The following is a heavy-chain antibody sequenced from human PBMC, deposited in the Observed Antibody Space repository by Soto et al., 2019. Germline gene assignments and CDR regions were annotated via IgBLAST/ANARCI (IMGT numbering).Heavy chain of an antibody. Sequence: PGGSLRLSCAASGFTFSSYGMHWVRQAPGKGLEWVAVIWYDGSNKYYADSVKGRFTISRDNSKNTLYLQMNSLRAEDTAVYYCARTDYYDSSGYSLYEYWGQGTLVTVSS. D-gene: IGHD3-22*01. CDR3: ARTDYYDSSGYSLYEY. J-gene: IGHJ4*02. CDR2: IWYDGSNK. CDR1: GFTFSSYG. V-gene: IGHV3-33*01.